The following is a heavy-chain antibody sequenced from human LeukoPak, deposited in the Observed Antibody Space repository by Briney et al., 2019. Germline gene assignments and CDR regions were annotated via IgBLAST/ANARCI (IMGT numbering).Heavy chain of an antibody. CDR2: IYTSGST. Sequence: SETLSLTCTVSGGSISSYYWSWIRQPAEKGLEWIGRIYTSGSTNYNPSLKSRVTMSVDTSRNQFSLKLSSVTAADTAVYYCARALSSDYGGNSWAFDIWGQGTMVTVSS. CDR3: ARALSSDYGGNSWAFDI. V-gene: IGHV4-4*07. D-gene: IGHD4-23*01. J-gene: IGHJ3*02. CDR1: GGSISSYY.